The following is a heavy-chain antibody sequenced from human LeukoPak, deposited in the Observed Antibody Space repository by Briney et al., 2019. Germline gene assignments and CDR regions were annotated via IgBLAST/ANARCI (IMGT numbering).Heavy chain of an antibody. V-gene: IGHV3-13*04. CDR3: ARAPSGWLYRMDY. J-gene: IGHJ4*02. Sequence: GGSLRLSCAASGFTFSRYDMHWVRQATGKGLEWVSATGTVGDTYYADSVRGRFTVPRDNGKNSFYLQMDSLTAGDTAVYYCARAPSGWLYRMDYWGQGTLVTVSS. CDR2: TGTVGDT. D-gene: IGHD2-2*02. CDR1: GFTFSRYD.